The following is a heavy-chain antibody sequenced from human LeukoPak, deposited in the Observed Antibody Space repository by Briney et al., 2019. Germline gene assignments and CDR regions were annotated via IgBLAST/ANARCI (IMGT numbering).Heavy chain of an antibody. J-gene: IGHJ3*02. V-gene: IGHV3-7*01. CDR3: ARDGIHDAFDI. CDR1: GFTFSSYW. Sequence: GGSLRFSCAASGFTFSSYWMSWVRQAPGKGLEWVANIKQDGSEKYYVDSVKGRFTISRDNAKNSLYLQMNSLRAEDTAVYYCARDGIHDAFDIWGRGTMVTVSS. CDR2: IKQDGSEK.